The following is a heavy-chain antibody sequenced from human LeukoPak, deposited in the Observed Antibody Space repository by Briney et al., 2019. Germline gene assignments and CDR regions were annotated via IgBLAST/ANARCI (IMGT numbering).Heavy chain of an antibody. CDR3: ARDRWASGYYDY. Sequence: GGSLRLSCAASGFTVSSNYMSWVRQAPGKGLGWVSVIYSGGSTYYADSVKGRFTISRDNSKNTLYLQMNSLRAEDTAVYYCARDRWASGYYDYWGQGTLVTVSS. V-gene: IGHV3-53*01. D-gene: IGHD3-22*01. CDR1: GFTVSSNY. J-gene: IGHJ4*02. CDR2: IYSGGST.